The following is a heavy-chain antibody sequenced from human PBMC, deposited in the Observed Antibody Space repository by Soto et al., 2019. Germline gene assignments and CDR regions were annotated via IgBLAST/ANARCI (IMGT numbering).Heavy chain of an antibody. V-gene: IGHV4-59*01. Sequence: SETLSLTCSVSGASISRYYWTWIRQPPGGGLEWIGYMHHTQGTNDNPSLRGRVHMSIDTSMNQFSLRLTSVTAADTAVYYCARVPFVGYFDWLDPWSHGTLVTVSS. CDR2: MHHTQGT. D-gene: IGHD3-9*01. CDR1: GASISRYY. J-gene: IGHJ5*02. CDR3: ARVPFVGYFDWLDP.